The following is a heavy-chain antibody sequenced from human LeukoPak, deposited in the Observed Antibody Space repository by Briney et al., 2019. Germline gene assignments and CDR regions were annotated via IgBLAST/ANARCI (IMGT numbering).Heavy chain of an antibody. V-gene: IGHV1-3*01. CDR2: INAGNGNT. D-gene: IGHD4-17*01. J-gene: IGHJ4*02. Sequence: ASVKVSCKASGYTFTSYAMHWVRQAPGQRLEWMGWINAGNGNTKYSQKFQGRVTITRDTSASTAYMELSSLRAEDTAVYYCAKKTSEYGDASSPDYWGQGTLVTVSS. CDR1: GYTFTSYA. CDR3: AKKTSEYGDASSPDY.